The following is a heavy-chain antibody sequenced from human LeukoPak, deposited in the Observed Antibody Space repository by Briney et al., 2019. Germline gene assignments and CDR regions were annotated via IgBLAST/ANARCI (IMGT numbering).Heavy chain of an antibody. CDR1: GGSISSYY. CDR2: IYTSGNT. V-gene: IGHV4-4*07. Sequence: SETLSLTCTGSGGSISSYYWSWIRQPAGKGLEWIGRIYTSGNTNYNPSLKSRVTMSVDTSKNQFSLKLSSVTAADTAVYYCARAEITMVRGVIVGNWFDPWGQGTLVTVSS. D-gene: IGHD3-10*01. CDR3: ARAEITMVRGVIVGNWFDP. J-gene: IGHJ5*02.